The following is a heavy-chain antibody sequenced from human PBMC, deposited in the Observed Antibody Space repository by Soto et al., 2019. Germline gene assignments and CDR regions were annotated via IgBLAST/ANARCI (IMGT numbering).Heavy chain of an antibody. Sequence: SVKVSCKASGGTFSSYAISWVRQAPGQGLEWMGGIIPIFGTANYAQKFQGRVTITADKSTSTAYMELSSLRSEDTAVYYCASSVEMATISSYFDYWGREPWSPSPQ. D-gene: IGHD5-12*01. V-gene: IGHV1-69*06. J-gene: IGHJ4*02. CDR3: ASSVEMATISSYFDY. CDR2: IIPIFGTA. CDR1: GGTFSSYA.